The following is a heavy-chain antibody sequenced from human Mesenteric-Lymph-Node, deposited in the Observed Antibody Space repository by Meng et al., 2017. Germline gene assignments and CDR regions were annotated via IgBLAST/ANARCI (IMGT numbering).Heavy chain of an antibody. D-gene: IGHD1-26*01. CDR3: AKSGGPRWYFDL. V-gene: IGHV1-18*01. CDR1: DYSFTSFG. CDR2: ISTYNGNT. Sequence: ASVKVSCKASDYSFTSFGISWVRQAPGQGLEWMGWISTYNGNTNYAQKLQGRVTMTTDTSTSTAYMELRSLRSDDTAVYYCAKSGGPRWYFDLWGRGNLVTVCS. J-gene: IGHJ2*01.